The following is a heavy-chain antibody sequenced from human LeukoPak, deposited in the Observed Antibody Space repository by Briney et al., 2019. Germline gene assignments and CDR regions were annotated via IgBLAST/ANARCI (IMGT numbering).Heavy chain of an antibody. CDR2: IHYSGST. CDR3: ARHLVRGVYDY. V-gene: IGHV4-59*08. J-gene: IGHJ4*02. Sequence: PSETLSLTCTVSGGSISSYYWSWIRQPPGKGLEWIGYIHYSGSTNYNPSLKSRVTISVDTSKNQFSLKLNSVTAADTAVYYCARHLVRGVYDYWGQGTLVTVSS. D-gene: IGHD3-10*01. CDR1: GGSISSYY.